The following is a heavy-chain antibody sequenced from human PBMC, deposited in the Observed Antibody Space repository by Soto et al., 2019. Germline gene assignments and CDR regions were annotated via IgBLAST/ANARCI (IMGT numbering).Heavy chain of an antibody. CDR3: ARAKITPGYYYSGMDV. V-gene: IGHV4-31*03. Sequence: SETLSLTCTVSGGSISSGGCYWNWIRQHPGKALKWIGYISYSGSTYYNPSLKSRITISVDTSKNQFSLKLSSVTAADTAVYYCARAKITPGYYYSGMDVWGQGTTVTVSS. CDR1: GGSISSGGCY. J-gene: IGHJ6*02. CDR2: ISYSGST. D-gene: IGHD1-20*01.